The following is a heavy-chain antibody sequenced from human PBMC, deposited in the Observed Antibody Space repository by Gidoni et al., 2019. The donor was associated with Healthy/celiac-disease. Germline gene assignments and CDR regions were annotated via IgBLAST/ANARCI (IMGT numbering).Heavy chain of an antibody. CDR3: ALGGTYYYDSSGSNDAFDI. CDR1: GFTFSSYS. CDR2: ISSSSSYI. Sequence: EVQLVESGGGLVKPGGSLRLACAASGFTFSSYSMNCVRQAPGKGLEWVSSISSSSSYIYYADSVKGRFTISRDNAKNSLYLQMNSLRAEDTAVYYCALGGTYYYDSSGSNDAFDIWGQGTMVTVSS. D-gene: IGHD3-22*01. J-gene: IGHJ3*02. V-gene: IGHV3-21*01.